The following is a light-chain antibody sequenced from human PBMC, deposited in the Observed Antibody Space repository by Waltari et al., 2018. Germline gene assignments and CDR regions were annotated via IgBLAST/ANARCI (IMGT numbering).Light chain of an antibody. CDR1: QSVLYSSNNKNC. V-gene: IGKV4-1*01. CDR2: WAS. J-gene: IGKJ1*01. CDR3: HQYYSSPWT. Sequence: DIVMTQSPDSLAVSLGERATINCKSSQSVLYSSNNKNCLAWYQQKPGQPSKLLIYWASTRESGVPDRFSGSGSGKDFTLTISSLQAEDVAVYYCHQYYSSPWTFGQGTKVEI.